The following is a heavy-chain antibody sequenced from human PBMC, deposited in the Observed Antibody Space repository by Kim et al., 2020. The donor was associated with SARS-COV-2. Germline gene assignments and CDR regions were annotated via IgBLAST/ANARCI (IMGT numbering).Heavy chain of an antibody. Sequence: STNYNPSLKSRLTSSIDASKIDLSLKLTSVTAADTAVYYCARGVITTGFDYWGQGTLVTVSS. CDR3: ARGVITTGFDY. J-gene: IGHJ4*02. V-gene: IGHV4-34*01. D-gene: IGHD3-22*01. CDR2: ST.